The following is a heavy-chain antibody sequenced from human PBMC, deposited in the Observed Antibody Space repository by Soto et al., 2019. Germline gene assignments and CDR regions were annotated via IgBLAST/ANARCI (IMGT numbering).Heavy chain of an antibody. D-gene: IGHD1-1*01. CDR2: ISAHNGNT. Sequence: QVHLVQSGAEVKKPGASVKVSCKGSGYAFTTYGITWVRQAPGQGLEWMGWISAHNGNTNYAQKLQGRVTVTRDTSTSTAYMELRSLRSEDTAVYYFARGRYGDYWGQGAVVTVSS. CDR3: ARGRYGDY. J-gene: IGHJ4*02. CDR1: GYAFTTYG. V-gene: IGHV1-18*01.